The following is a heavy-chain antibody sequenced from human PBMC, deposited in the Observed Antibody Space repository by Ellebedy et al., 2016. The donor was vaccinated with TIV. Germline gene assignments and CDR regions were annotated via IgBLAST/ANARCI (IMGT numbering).Heavy chain of an antibody. D-gene: IGHD2-2*01. CDR2: ISSSSSYI. V-gene: IGHV3-21*01. Sequence: GGSLRLXXAASGFTFSSYSMNWVRQAPGKGLEWVSSISSSSSYIYYADSVKGRFTISRDNAKNSLYLQMNSLRAEDTAVYYCARGGGDIVVVPAAHGSYYGMDVWGQGTTVTVSS. J-gene: IGHJ6*02. CDR1: GFTFSSYS. CDR3: ARGGGDIVVVPAAHGSYYGMDV.